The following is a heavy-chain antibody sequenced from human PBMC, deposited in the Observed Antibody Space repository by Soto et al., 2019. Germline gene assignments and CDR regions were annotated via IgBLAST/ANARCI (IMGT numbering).Heavy chain of an antibody. D-gene: IGHD3-9*01. CDR3: VRDRDWAFDI. CDR2: AGTSRKYI. V-gene: IGHV3-48*02. Sequence: PVGLIRLCYGAFECTRRDYSMSWIRQAPGKGLEWISYAGTSRKYIFYSDSVRGRFTISRDDAKNSVYLQLNSLRDEDTALYYCVRDRDWAFDIWGQGTVVTVSS. J-gene: IGHJ3*02. CDR1: ECTRRDYS.